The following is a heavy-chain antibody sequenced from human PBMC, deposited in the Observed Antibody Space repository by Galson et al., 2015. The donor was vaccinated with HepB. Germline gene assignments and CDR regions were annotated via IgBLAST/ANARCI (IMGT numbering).Heavy chain of an antibody. V-gene: IGHV4-34*01. CDR1: GGSFSTYY. D-gene: IGHD3-22*01. J-gene: IGHJ4*02. Sequence: SETLSLTCAVYGGSFSTYYWSWIRQPPGKGLEWIGEINHDGITNYNPSLKSPVTLSVDTSKNQFSLNLSSVTAADTAVYYCARGSRTSYYDGSTYYLLRTPQYYFDSWGQGTLVTVSS. CDR3: ARGSRTSYYDGSTYYLLRTPQYYFDS. CDR2: INHDGIT.